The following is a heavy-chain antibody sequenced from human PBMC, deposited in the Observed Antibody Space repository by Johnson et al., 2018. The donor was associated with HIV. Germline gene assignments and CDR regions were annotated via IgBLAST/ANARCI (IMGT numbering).Heavy chain of an antibody. Sequence: EVQLVESGGGLIQPGGSLRLSCAASGFTVSSNYMSWVRQAPGKGLDWVSGISWNSGSIGYADSVKGRFTISRDNAKNSLFLQMNSLRAEDTDVYYCARAPEVWELRHPGTFDVWGQGTLVTVSS. CDR1: GFTVSSNY. D-gene: IGHD3-3*01. J-gene: IGHJ3*01. CDR3: ARAPEVWELRHPGTFDV. V-gene: IGHV3-53*03. CDR2: SWNSGSI.